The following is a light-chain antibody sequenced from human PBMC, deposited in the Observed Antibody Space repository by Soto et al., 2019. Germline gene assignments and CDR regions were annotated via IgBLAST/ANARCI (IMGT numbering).Light chain of an antibody. CDR1: QSVSSSF. Sequence: EIVLTQSPGTLSLSPGERATLSCRAIQSVSSSFLAWYQQKPGQAPRLLIYGTSSRATGIPDRFSGSGSGTDFTLTISSLEPEDFAVYYCQQRSNWPPATFGQGTRLETK. CDR3: QQRSNWPPAT. V-gene: IGKV3D-20*02. J-gene: IGKJ5*01. CDR2: GTS.